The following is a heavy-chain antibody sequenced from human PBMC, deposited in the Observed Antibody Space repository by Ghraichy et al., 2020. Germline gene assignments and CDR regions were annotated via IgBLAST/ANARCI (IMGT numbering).Heavy chain of an antibody. V-gene: IGHV3-33*01. Sequence: GGSLRLSCAASGFTFSENGMHWARQAPGKGLEWVANIWYDGRNKYYAESVKDRFNISRDNSKNTISLQMNSLRVEDTAVYYCARDKGAGGTTSMDVWGQGTTVIVSS. CDR2: IWYDGRNK. CDR3: ARDKGAGGTTSMDV. CDR1: GFTFSENG. D-gene: IGHD6-13*01. J-gene: IGHJ6*02.